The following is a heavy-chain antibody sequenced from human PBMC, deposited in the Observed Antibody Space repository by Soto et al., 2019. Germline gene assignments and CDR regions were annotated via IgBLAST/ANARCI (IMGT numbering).Heavy chain of an antibody. CDR3: ARDGDDYDYVWGSYRSEQYTGWFDP. CDR1: GYTFTSYA. V-gene: IGHV1-3*01. J-gene: IGHJ5*02. Sequence: QVPLVQSGAEVKKPGASVKVSCKASGYTFTSYAMHWVRQAPGQRLEWMGWINAGNGNTKYSQKFQGRGTITRDTSANTAYKELSRLRSEDTAVYYGARDGDDYDYVWGSYRSEQYTGWFDPWGQGTLVTVSS. CDR2: INAGNGNT. D-gene: IGHD3-16*02.